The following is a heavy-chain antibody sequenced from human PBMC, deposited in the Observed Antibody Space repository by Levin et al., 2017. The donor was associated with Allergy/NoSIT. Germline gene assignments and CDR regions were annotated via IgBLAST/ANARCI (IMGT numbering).Heavy chain of an antibody. CDR3: ATNKVLYPMTHYKY. J-gene: IGHJ4*02. D-gene: IGHD4/OR15-4a*01. V-gene: IGHV3-21*01. Sequence: TFSSFSMTWVRQAPGKGLEWVSSIRSSITYMHYADSVKGRFTISRDNAKNSLYLQMNSLSAEDTAVYYCATNKVLYPMTHYKYWGQGTLVTVSS. CDR1: TFSSFS. CDR2: IRSSITYM.